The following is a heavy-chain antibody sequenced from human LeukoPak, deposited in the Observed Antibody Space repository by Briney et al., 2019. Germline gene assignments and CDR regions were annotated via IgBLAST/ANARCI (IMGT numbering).Heavy chain of an antibody. CDR2: IYYSGST. D-gene: IGHD2/OR15-2a*01. CDR1: GGSISSYY. CDR3: ARVAFHRGFDP. J-gene: IGHJ5*02. V-gene: IGHV4-59*01. Sequence: SSETLSLTCTVSGGSISSYYWSWIRQPPWKGLEWIGYIYYSGSTNYNPSLKSRVTISVDTSKNQFSLKLSSVTAADTAVYYCARVAFHRGFDPWGQGTLVTVSS.